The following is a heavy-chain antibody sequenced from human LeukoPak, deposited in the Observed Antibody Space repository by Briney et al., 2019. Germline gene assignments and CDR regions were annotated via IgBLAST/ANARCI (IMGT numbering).Heavy chain of an antibody. Sequence: GGSLRLSCAASGFIFSSYSMNWVRQAPGKGLEWVSHISSSSSTIHYANSVKGRFTISRDNAKNSLYLQMNSLRDEDTAVYYCARPSVASNYALDIWGQGTMVTVSS. D-gene: IGHD6-19*01. CDR3: ARPSVASNYALDI. J-gene: IGHJ3*02. CDR1: GFIFSSYS. CDR2: ISSSSSTI. V-gene: IGHV3-48*02.